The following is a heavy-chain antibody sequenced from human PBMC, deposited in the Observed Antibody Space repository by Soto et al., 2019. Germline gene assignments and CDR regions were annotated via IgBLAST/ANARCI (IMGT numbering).Heavy chain of an antibody. CDR1: GLNFDDFA. CDR3: AKGRYDFWSPYYFDS. J-gene: IGHJ4*02. D-gene: IGHD3-3*01. V-gene: IGHV3-9*01. Sequence: GGSLRLSCVGTGLNFDDFAMHWVRQAPGKGLEWVSGITWNSRVLAYADSVKGRFTISRDNARNSLYLQMDSLRDEDTALYYCAKGRYDFWSPYYFDSWGQGALVTVSS. CDR2: ITWNSRVL.